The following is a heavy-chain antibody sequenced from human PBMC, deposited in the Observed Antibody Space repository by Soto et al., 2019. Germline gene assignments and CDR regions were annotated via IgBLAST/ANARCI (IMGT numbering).Heavy chain of an antibody. V-gene: IGHV3-30*03. CDR3: ARDKPDGVDSFDI. J-gene: IGHJ3*02. CDR2: ISYDGSNK. Sequence: GGSLRLSCAASGFTFSSYGMHWVRQAPGKGLEWVAVISYDGSNKYYADSVKGRFTISRDNSKNTLYLQMHSLRAEDTAVYYCARDKPDGVDSFDIWGQGTTVTVSS. CDR1: GFTFSSYG.